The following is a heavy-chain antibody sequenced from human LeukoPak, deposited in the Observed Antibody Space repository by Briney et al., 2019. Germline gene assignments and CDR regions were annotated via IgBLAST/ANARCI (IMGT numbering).Heavy chain of an antibody. Sequence: ASVKVSCKASGYTFTSCYMHWVRQAPGQGLEWMGIINPSGGSTSYAQKFQGRVTITADESTSTAYMELSSLRSEDTAVYYCARFPGYSYGYDYWGQGTLVTVSS. J-gene: IGHJ4*02. D-gene: IGHD5-18*01. V-gene: IGHV1-46*01. CDR2: INPSGGST. CDR3: ARFPGYSYGYDY. CDR1: GYTFTSCY.